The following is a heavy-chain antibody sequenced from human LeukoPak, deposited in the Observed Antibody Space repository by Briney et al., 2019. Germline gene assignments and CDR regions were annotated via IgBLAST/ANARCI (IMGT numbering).Heavy chain of an antibody. D-gene: IGHD4-11*01. CDR3: ARQYPYYYYMDV. CDR1: GFTVSSNY. Sequence: GSLRLSCAASGFTVSSNYMSWIRQPPGKGLEWIGYIYTSGSTNYNPSLKSRVTISVDTSKNQFSLKLSSVTAADTAVYYCARQYPYYYYMDVWGKGTTVTVSS. CDR2: IYTSGST. J-gene: IGHJ6*03. V-gene: IGHV4-4*09.